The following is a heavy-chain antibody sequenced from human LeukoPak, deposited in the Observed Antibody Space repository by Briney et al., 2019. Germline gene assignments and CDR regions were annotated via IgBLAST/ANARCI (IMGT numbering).Heavy chain of an antibody. D-gene: IGHD3-10*01. CDR2: INSDGSST. Sequence: GGSLRLSCAASGFTFSSYWMHWVRQAPGKGLVWVSRINSDGSSTNYADSVKGRFTISRDNAKNTLYLQMNSLRAEDTAVYYCARDPRYGSGASKDYFDYWGQGTLVTVSS. J-gene: IGHJ4*02. CDR1: GFTFSSYW. V-gene: IGHV3-74*01. CDR3: ARDPRYGSGASKDYFDY.